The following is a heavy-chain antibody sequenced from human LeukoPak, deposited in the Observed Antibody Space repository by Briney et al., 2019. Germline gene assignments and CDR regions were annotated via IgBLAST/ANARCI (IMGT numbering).Heavy chain of an antibody. J-gene: IGHJ4*02. Sequence: ASVKVSCKASGGTFSSYAISWVRQAPGQGLEWMGWISAYNGNTNYAQKLQGRVTMTTDTSTSTAYMELRSLRSDDTAVYYCARATLPREPFDYWGQGTLVTVSS. V-gene: IGHV1-18*01. D-gene: IGHD2-15*01. CDR2: ISAYNGNT. CDR3: ARATLPREPFDY. CDR1: GGTFSSYA.